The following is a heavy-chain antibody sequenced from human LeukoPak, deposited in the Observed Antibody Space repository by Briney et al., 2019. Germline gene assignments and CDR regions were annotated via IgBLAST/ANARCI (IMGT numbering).Heavy chain of an antibody. CDR1: GFTFSNAW. J-gene: IGHJ4*02. D-gene: IGHD3-3*01. Sequence: PGGSLRLSCAASGFTFSNAWMSLVRQAPGKGLEWVGRIKSKTDGRTTDYAAPVKGRFTISRDDSKNTLYLQMNSLKTEDTAVYYCTTDTSGYSVDYWGQGTLVTVSS. CDR2: IKSKTDGRTT. CDR3: TTDTSGYSVDY. V-gene: IGHV3-15*01.